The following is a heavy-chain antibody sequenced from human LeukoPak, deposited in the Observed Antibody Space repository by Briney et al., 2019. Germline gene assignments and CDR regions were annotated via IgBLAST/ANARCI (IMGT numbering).Heavy chain of an antibody. CDR2: IIPILGIA. CDR1: GGTFSSYA. CDR3: ARAEQPAAAPPASFAY. J-gene: IGHJ4*02. Sequence: SVKVSCKASGGTFSSYAISWVRQAPGQGLEWMGRIIPILGIANYAQKFQGRVTITADKSTSTAYMELSSLRSEDTAVYYCARAEQPAAAPPASFAYGGKEPLVPAPS. D-gene: IGHD2-2*01. V-gene: IGHV1-69*04.